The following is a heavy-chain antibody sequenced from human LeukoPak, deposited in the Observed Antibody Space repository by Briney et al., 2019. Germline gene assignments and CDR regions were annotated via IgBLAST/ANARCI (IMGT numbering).Heavy chain of an antibody. CDR1: GFTFSSYA. V-gene: IGHV3-64*01. Sequence: PGGSLRLSCAASGFTFSSYAMHWVRQAPGKGLEYVSAISNNGGSTYYANSVKGRFTISRDNSRNTLFLQVGSLRAEDMAVYYCARGYGGFTLGGVDVWGKGTTVTISS. CDR2: ISNNGGST. CDR3: ARGYGGFTLGGVDV. J-gene: IGHJ6*04. D-gene: IGHD4-23*01.